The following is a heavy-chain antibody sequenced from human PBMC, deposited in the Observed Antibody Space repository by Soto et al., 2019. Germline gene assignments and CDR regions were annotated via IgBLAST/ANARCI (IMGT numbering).Heavy chain of an antibody. CDR3: ARSKSWRRGDAFDI. CDR2: INHSGST. J-gene: IGHJ3*02. V-gene: IGHV4-34*01. Sequence: QVQLQQWGAGLLKPSETLSLTCAVYGGSFSGYYWSWIRQPPGKGLEWIGEINHSGSTNYNPSLKSRVTIPVDTSKNQFSLKLSSVTAADTAVYYCARSKSWRRGDAFDIWGQGTMVTVSS. D-gene: IGHD6-13*01. CDR1: GGSFSGYY.